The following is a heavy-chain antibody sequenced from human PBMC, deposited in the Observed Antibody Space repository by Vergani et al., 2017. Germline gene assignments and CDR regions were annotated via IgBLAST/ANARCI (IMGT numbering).Heavy chain of an antibody. V-gene: IGHV4-34*01. D-gene: IGHD5-18*01. CDR1: GGSFSGYY. J-gene: IGHJ6*03. CDR2: INHSGST. Sequence: QVQLQQWGAGLLKPSETLSLTCAVYGGSFSGYYWSWIRQPPGKGLEWIGEINHSGSTNYNPSLKSRVTISVDTSKNQFSLKLSSVTAADTAVYYCVLERYSWPYYYYYYMDVWGKGTTVTVSS. CDR3: VLERYSWPYYYYYYMDV.